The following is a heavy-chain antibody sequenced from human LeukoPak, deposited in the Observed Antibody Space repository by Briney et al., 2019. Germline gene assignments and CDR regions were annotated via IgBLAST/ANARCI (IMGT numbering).Heavy chain of an antibody. D-gene: IGHD3-3*01. CDR3: ARNGQSGFSFDP. V-gene: IGHV4-34*01. CDR1: GRSFVGGY. CDR2: GDQTGGT. J-gene: IGHJ5*02. Sequence: PSETLSLTCAVYGRSFVGGYWSWIRQPPGMGLKWIGEGDQTGGTKYNPSLKGRVTISADSSKNQFSLKLYSITAADTAVYYCARNGQSGFSFDPWGQGTLVTVSS.